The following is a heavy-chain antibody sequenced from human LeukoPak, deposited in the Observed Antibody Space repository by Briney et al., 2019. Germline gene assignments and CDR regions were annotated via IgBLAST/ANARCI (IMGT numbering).Heavy chain of an antibody. J-gene: IGHJ5*02. Sequence: GGSLRLSCAASGFTFSNYWMSWVRQAPGKGLEWVANIKPDGSEKYYVDSVKGRFTISRDNADNSLYLQMNSLRADDTAIYYCSRHYYYSGVYRPLDLWGQGTLVTVSS. CDR2: IKPDGSEK. CDR1: GFTFSNYW. CDR3: SRHYYYSGVYRPLDL. D-gene: IGHD3-22*01. V-gene: IGHV3-7*01.